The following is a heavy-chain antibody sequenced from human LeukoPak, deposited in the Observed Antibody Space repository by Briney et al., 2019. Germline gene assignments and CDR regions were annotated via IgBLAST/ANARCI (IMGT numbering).Heavy chain of an antibody. V-gene: IGHV4-30-4*08. CDR1: GGSISSGDYY. D-gene: IGHD2-2*01. Sequence: SETLSLTCTVSGGSISSGDYYWSWIRQPPGKGLEWIGYIYYSGSTYYNPSLKSRVTISVDTSKNQFSLKLSSVTAADTAVYYCARDSTLRYCSSTSCPAPDAFDIWGQGTMVTVSS. J-gene: IGHJ3*02. CDR3: ARDSTLRYCSSTSCPAPDAFDI. CDR2: IYYSGST.